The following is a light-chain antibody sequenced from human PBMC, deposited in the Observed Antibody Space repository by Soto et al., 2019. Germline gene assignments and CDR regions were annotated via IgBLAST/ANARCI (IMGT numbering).Light chain of an antibody. Sequence: QSVLTQAPSASETPGQRVTISCSGGSSNIGTNTVNWYQQLPGTAPKLLIFADVRRPSGVPDRFSGSKSGTSASLAISGLQSEDEADYYRGAWDDSLNGYVFGTGTKVTVL. CDR2: ADV. J-gene: IGLJ1*01. CDR1: SSNIGTNT. V-gene: IGLV1-44*01. CDR3: GAWDDSLNGYV.